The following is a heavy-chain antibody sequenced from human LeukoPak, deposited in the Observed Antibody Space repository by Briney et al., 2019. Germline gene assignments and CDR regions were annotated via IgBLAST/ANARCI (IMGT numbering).Heavy chain of an antibody. Sequence: GGSLRLSCAASGFTFDDYAMPWVRHAPGKGLEWVSGISWNSGSIGYADSVKGRFTISRDNAKNSLYLQMNSLRAEDTALYYCAKDKRFEWLRDPLFDYWGQGTLVTVSS. J-gene: IGHJ4*02. CDR1: GFTFDDYA. CDR2: ISWNSGSI. CDR3: AKDKRFEWLRDPLFDY. D-gene: IGHD5-12*01. V-gene: IGHV3-9*01.